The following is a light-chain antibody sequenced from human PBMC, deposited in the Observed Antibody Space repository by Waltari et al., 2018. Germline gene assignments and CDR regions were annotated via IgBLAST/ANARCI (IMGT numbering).Light chain of an antibody. CDR1: CLRTYF. CDR3: SSRDSSGNHAL. Sequence: SSGLTQDPAVSVALGQTVRITCQGDCLRTYFATWYQQKPGQAPHLVIYGKNNRPSGIPDRFSCSSSEDTTSLTITVAQAEDEADYFCSSRDSSGNHALFGGGTKLTVL. CDR2: GKN. J-gene: IGLJ3*02. V-gene: IGLV3-19*01.